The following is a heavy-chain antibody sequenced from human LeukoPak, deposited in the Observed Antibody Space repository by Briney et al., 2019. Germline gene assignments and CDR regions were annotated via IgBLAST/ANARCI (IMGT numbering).Heavy chain of an antibody. CDR2: INPNSGGT. CDR3: ARDLQGQNWFDP. J-gene: IGHJ5*02. CDR1: GYTCTGYY. V-gene: IGHV1-2*02. Sequence: GASVKVSCKASGYTCTGYYMHWVRQAPGQGLEWMGWINPNSGGTNYAQKFQGRVTMTRDTSISTAYMELSRLRSDDTAVYYCARDLQGQNWFDPWGQGTLVTVSS.